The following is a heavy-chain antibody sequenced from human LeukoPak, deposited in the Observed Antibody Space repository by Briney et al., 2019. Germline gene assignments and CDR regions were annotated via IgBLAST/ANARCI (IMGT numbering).Heavy chain of an antibody. CDR2: IYYSGTT. CDR1: GGSISSSPYY. J-gene: IGHJ5*02. Sequence: SETLSLTCTVSGGSISSSPYYWGWIRQPPGKGLEWIGSIYYSGTTHYNPSLESRVTISVDTSKNQFSLKLASVTAADTAVYYCARMAEEGTSWLDPWGQGTQVTVSS. D-gene: IGHD5-24*01. V-gene: IGHV4-39*07. CDR3: ARMAEEGTSWLDP.